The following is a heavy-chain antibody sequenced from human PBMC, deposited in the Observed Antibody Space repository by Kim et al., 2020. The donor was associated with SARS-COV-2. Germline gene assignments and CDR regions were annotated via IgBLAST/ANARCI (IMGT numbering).Heavy chain of an antibody. D-gene: IGHD3-10*01. CDR3: ARDIHYYGSGSYNNAFDV. J-gene: IGHJ3*01. V-gene: IGHV3-9*01. Sequence: EWVSAISWNSDVLDYADSVKGRFTISRDNAKNSLYLQMDSLRPEDTALYYCARDIHYYGSGSYNNAFDVWGQGTVVTVSS. CDR2: ISWNSDVL.